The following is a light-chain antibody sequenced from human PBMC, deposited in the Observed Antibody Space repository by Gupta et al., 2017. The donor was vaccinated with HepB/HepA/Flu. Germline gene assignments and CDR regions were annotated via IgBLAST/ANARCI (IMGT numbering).Light chain of an antibody. V-gene: IGLV2-8*01. J-gene: IGLJ3*02. Sequence: QPALAQPPSASGSPGQSATTSCPRTSCDVGGYKYVFWYQQHPAKAPKLMIYEVSRRPSGVPDRFSCSNCCNTSSLTVPVLKAEDGADYYCSSYAGSNNLVFGGGTKLTVL. CDR1: SCDVGGYKY. CDR3: SSYAGSNNLV. CDR2: EVS.